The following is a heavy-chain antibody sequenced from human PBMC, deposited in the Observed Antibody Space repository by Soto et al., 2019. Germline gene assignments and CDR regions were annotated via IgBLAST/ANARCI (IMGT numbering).Heavy chain of an antibody. J-gene: IGHJ6*02. D-gene: IGHD4-4*01. CDR3: ARDRSVTTYYYYYYGMDV. V-gene: IGHV6-1*01. CDR1: GDSVSSNSAA. CDR2: TYYRSKWYN. Sequence: LSLTGAISGDSVSSNSAAWNWIRQSPSRGLEWRGRTYYRSKWYNDYAVSVKSRITINPDTSKNQFSLQLNSVTPEDTAVYYCARDRSVTTYYYYYYGMDVWGQGTTVTVSS.